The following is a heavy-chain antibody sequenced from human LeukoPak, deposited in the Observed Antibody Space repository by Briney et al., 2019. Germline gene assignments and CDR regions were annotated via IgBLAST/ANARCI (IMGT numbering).Heavy chain of an antibody. CDR1: SYTFTNDD. D-gene: IGHD2-15*01. Sequence: ASVKVSCKASSYTFTNDDINWVRQAPGQGLEWMGGISPYNGNTDYAQKLQGRVTMTTDTSTSTAYMELRSLRSDDTAVYYCARPSDSSGGDAFDIWGQGTMVIVSS. J-gene: IGHJ3*02. CDR3: ARPSDSSGGDAFDI. V-gene: IGHV1-18*01. CDR2: ISPYNGNT.